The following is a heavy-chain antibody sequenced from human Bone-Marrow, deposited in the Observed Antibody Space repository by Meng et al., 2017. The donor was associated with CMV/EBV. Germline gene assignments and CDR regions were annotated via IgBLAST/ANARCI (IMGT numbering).Heavy chain of an antibody. CDR2: INPNSGGT. D-gene: IGHD3-22*01. V-gene: IGHV1-2*02. CDR3: ARGAWYYDSSGYSAF. Sequence: QVRLVQSGAEGKKPGASVKVSCKASGYTFTGYYMHWVRQAPGQGLEWMGWINPNSGGTNYAQKFQGRVTMTRDTSISTAYMELSRLRSDDTAVYYCARGAWYYDSSGYSAFWGQGTLVTVSS. CDR1: GYTFTGYY. J-gene: IGHJ4*02.